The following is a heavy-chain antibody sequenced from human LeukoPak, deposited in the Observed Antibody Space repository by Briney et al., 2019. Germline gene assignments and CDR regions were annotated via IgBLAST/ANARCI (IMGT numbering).Heavy chain of an antibody. V-gene: IGHV4-39*07. CDR3: ARDPGDWFDP. CDR1: GGSISSSSYY. CDR2: IYYSGST. D-gene: IGHD1-26*01. J-gene: IGHJ5*02. Sequence: SETLSLTCTVSGGSISSSSYYWGWIRQPPGKGLEWIGSIYYSGSTYYNPSLKSRVTISVDTSKNQFSLKLSSVTAADTAVYYCARDPGDWFDPWGQGTLVTVSS.